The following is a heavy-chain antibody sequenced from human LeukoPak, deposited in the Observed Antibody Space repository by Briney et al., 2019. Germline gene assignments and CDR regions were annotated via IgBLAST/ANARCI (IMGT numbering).Heavy chain of an antibody. CDR3: ARDHVVPGLVFDH. V-gene: IGHV3-11*04. CDR1: GFTFSDHH. CDR2: IGLGGSNI. D-gene: IGHD3-10*01. J-gene: IGHJ4*02. Sequence: PGGSLRLSCASSGFTFSDHHMSWIRQAPGKGLEWVSDIGLGGSNIDYADSVKGRFTISRGDARNSLYLQMNSLRAEDTAIYYCARDHVVPGLVFDHWGQGTLVSVSS.